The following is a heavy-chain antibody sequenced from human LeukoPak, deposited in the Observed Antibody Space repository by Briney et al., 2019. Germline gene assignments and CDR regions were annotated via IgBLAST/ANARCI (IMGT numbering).Heavy chain of an antibody. V-gene: IGHV3-21*01. Sequence: GGSLRLSCAASGFTFSGYSMNWVRQAPGKGLEWVSSISSSGNYIHYADSVKGRFTISRDNDKNSLYLQVNSRRAEDTAVYYCAAFATNNAQWANFDFWGQGTLVTVSS. CDR3: AAFATNNAQWANFDF. CDR2: ISSSGNYI. D-gene: IGHD1/OR15-1a*01. J-gene: IGHJ4*02. CDR1: GFTFSGYS.